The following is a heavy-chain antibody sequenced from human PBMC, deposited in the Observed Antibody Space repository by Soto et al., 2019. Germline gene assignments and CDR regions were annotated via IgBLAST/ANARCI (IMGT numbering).Heavy chain of an antibody. CDR2: IYRTGST. Sequence: SETLSLTCAVSGGSFTSNNWWTWVRQPPGQGLEWIGEIYRTGSTNYNPSLKSRATISLDKSENQSSLKVTSLTAADTAVYYCASRDPGTSVDYWGQGTLVTVSS. CDR1: GGSFTSNNW. J-gene: IGHJ4*02. D-gene: IGHD1-7*01. V-gene: IGHV4-4*02. CDR3: ASRDPGTSVDY.